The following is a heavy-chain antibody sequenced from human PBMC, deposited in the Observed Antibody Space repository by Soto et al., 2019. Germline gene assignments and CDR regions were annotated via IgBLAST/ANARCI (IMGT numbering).Heavy chain of an antibody. Sequence: SQILSHTRVGSGGSTIAGNWRSWVRQAPEKGLEWIGEIHHSGSTNYNPSLKSRVIISVDKSKNQLSLKLNSVTAADTAVYYCVREFADDAFDIWGQGTMVT. J-gene: IGHJ3*02. CDR3: VREFADDAFDI. V-gene: IGHV4-4*02. CDR1: GGSTIAGNW. CDR2: IHHSGST.